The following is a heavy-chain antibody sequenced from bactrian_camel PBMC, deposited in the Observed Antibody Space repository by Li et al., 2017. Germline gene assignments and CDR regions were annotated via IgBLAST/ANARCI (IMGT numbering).Heavy chain of an antibody. CDR3: AATLCTGGQCYTGCDWDLGY. CDR2: MEADGTT. J-gene: IGHJ6*01. V-gene: IGHV3S26*01. CDR1: GDTDRDYC. Sequence: HVQLVESGGGSVQPGGSLRLSCAASGDTDRDYCMAWFRQVPGKEREGVAGMEADGTTSYENPVKGRFTISKDNAKNVLYLQMNNLQPEDTAMYYCAATLCTGGQCYTGCDWDLGYWGQGTQVTVS. D-gene: IGHD7*01.